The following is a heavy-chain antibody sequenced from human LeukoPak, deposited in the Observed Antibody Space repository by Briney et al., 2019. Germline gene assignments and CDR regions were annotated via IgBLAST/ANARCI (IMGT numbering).Heavy chain of an antibody. Sequence: GGSLRLSCAASGFTFSSYGMHWVRQAPGKGLEGLAVISYDGSNKYYADSVKGRFTISRDNSKNTLYLQMNSLRPEDAAVYYCAKDVEYSSGWYEGGSFDYWGQGILVTVSS. D-gene: IGHD6-19*01. J-gene: IGHJ4*02. CDR2: ISYDGSNK. CDR1: GFTFSSYG. V-gene: IGHV3-30*18. CDR3: AKDVEYSSGWYEGGSFDY.